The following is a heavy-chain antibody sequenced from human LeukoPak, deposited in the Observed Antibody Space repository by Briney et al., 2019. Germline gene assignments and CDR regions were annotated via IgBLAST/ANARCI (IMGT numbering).Heavy chain of an antibody. CDR3: ARDRSGFFDY. CDR1: GGSISSSSYY. J-gene: IGHJ4*02. CDR2: IYYSGST. Sequence: SETLSLTCTVSGGSISSSSYYWGWIRQPPGKGLEWIGSIYYSGSTYYNPSFKSRVTISVDTSKNQFSLKLSSVTAADTAVYYCARDRSGFFDYWGQGTLVTVSS. D-gene: IGHD3-3*01. V-gene: IGHV4-39*07.